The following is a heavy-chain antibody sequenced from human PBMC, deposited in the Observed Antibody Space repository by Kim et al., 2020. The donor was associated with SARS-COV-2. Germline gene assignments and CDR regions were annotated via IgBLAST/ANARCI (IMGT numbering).Heavy chain of an antibody. CDR2: IYSGGST. CDR1: GFTVSSNY. J-gene: IGHJ6*02. Sequence: GGSLRLSCAASGFTVSSNYMSWVRQAPGKGLEWVSVIYSGGSTYYADSVKGRFTISRDNSKNTLYLQMNSLRAEDTAVYYCARVSIAYYYGMDVWGQGTTVTVSS. D-gene: IGHD3-16*02. V-gene: IGHV3-53*01. CDR3: ARVSIAYYYGMDV.